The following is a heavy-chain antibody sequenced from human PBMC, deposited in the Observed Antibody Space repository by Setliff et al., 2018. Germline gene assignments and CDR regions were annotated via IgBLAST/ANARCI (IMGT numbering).Heavy chain of an antibody. D-gene: IGHD3-16*01. J-gene: IGHJ5*01. Sequence: GASVKVSCKSSGGTFSSSGITWVRQAPGQGLQWLGRFIPILGATNYAQNFQGRVTITADESTSTGYMELRSLRSDDTAVYYCARELRSPYWHFDSWGQGTQVTVSS. CDR2: FIPILGAT. V-gene: IGHV1-69*13. CDR3: ARELRSPYWHFDS. CDR1: GGTFSSSG.